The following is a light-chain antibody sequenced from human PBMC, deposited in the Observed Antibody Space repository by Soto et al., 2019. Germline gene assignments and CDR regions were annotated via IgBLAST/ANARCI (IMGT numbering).Light chain of an antibody. CDR3: QRYNSY. CDR2: DAS. J-gene: IGKJ4*01. Sequence: DIQMTQSPSTLSASVGDRVTITCRASQSISRWSAWYQQKPGKAPKLLIYDASSLESGVPSRFSGSGSGTEFTLTISSLQPDDFATYYRQRYNSYFGGGTKVDIK. V-gene: IGKV1-5*01. CDR1: QSISRW.